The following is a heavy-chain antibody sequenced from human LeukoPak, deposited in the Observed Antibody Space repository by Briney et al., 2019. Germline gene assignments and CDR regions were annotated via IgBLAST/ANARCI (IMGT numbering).Heavy chain of an antibody. Sequence: GASVKVSCKASGYTFTSYGISWVRQAPGQGLEWMGWISAYNGNTNYAQKFQGRVTITADESTSTAYMELSSLRSEDTAVYYCARDLYYGSGSDRDYWGQGTLVTVSS. CDR1: GYTFTSYG. V-gene: IGHV1-18*01. CDR2: ISAYNGNT. J-gene: IGHJ4*02. D-gene: IGHD3-10*01. CDR3: ARDLYYGSGSDRDY.